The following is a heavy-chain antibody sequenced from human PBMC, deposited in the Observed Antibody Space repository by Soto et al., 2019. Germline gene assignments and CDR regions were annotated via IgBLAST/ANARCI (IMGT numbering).Heavy chain of an antibody. CDR1: GFTFSNAW. CDR3: TTDRITMIVVVTPALDY. D-gene: IGHD3-22*01. CDR2: IKSKTDGGTT. V-gene: IGHV3-15*01. J-gene: IGHJ4*02. Sequence: GGSLRLSCAASGFTFSNAWMSWVRQTPGKGLEWVGRIKSKTDGGTTDYAAPVKGRFTISRDDSKNTLYLQMNSLKTEDTAVYYCTTDRITMIVVVTPALDYWGQGTLVTVSS.